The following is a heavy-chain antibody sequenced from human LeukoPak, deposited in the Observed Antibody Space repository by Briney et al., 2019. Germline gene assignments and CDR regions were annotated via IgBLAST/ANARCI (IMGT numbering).Heavy chain of an antibody. Sequence: SETLSLTCTVSGGSISTYYWSWIRQPPGKGLEWIGYVYYSGITSYNPSLKSRVTISVDTSKNQFSLNVSSVTAADTAVYYCAGDYDSSGYYWSWGQGALVTVSS. CDR1: GGSISTYY. D-gene: IGHD3-22*01. CDR2: VYYSGIT. J-gene: IGHJ4*02. V-gene: IGHV4-59*01. CDR3: AGDYDSSGYYWS.